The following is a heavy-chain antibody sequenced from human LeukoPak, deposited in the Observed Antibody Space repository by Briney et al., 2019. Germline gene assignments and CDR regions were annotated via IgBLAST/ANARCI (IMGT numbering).Heavy chain of an antibody. J-gene: IGHJ4*02. CDR3: TRGPPPYYGSGSYPPDY. CDR1: GYTFTVNN. V-gene: IGHV1-2*02. Sequence: ASVKVSCKAYGYTFTVNNIYWVRQAPGQGLEWMGWINPNSGGTTYAQRFQGRVTMTRDTSISTAYMELSRLRSDDTAVYYCTRGPPPYYGSGSYPPDYWGQGTLVTVSS. CDR2: INPNSGGT. D-gene: IGHD3-10*01.